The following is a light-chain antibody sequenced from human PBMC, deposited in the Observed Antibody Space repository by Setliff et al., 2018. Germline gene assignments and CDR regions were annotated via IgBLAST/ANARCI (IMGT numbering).Light chain of an antibody. J-gene: IGLJ1*01. V-gene: IGLV2-14*01. CDR3: SSYTSSSTRV. Sequence: SVLPQPASVSGSPGQSITISCTGTSSDVGYYNYVSWYQQHPGKAPKLMIYEVSNRPSGVSNRFSGSKSGNTASLTISGLQAEDEADYYCSSYTSSSTRVFGTGTKVTVL. CDR1: SSDVGYYNY. CDR2: EVS.